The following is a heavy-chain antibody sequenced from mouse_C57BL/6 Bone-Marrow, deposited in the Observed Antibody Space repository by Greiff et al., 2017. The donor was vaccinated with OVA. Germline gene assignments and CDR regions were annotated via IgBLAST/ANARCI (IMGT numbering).Heavy chain of an antibody. CDR3: ARNWDIFAY. CDR1: GFNIKDYY. Sequence: VHVKQSGAELVKPGASVKLSCTASGFNIKDYYMHWVKQRTEQGLEWIGRIDPEDGETKYAPKFPGKATITADTSSNTAYLQLSSLTSEDTAVYYCARNWDIFAYWGQGTLVTVSA. V-gene: IGHV14-2*01. CDR2: IDPEDGET. D-gene: IGHD4-1*01. J-gene: IGHJ3*01.